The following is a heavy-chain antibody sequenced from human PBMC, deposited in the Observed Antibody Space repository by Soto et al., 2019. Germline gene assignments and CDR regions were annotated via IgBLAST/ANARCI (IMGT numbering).Heavy chain of an antibody. V-gene: IGHV1-18*01. CDR3: AMVVRGVVNWFDP. CDR2: IATYNNNK. J-gene: IGHJ5*02. D-gene: IGHD3-10*01. Sequence: HLVQSGPEVKRPGASITVSCKTSGDTFANFGLSWVRQAPGQGLEWMGWIATYNNNKNYAQKFQGRLTLTPDTSTSTAYRELESLGYDDTAVYYCAMVVRGVVNWFDPWGQGTLVTVSS. CDR1: GDTFANFG.